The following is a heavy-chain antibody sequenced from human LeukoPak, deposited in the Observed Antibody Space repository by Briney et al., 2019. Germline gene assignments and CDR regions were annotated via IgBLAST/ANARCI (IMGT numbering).Heavy chain of an antibody. J-gene: IGHJ4*02. CDR3: AIFHYYDSSGYTTFDY. V-gene: IGHV5-51*01. CDR1: GYSFTSYW. CDR2: IYPGDSDT. Sequence: GESLKISCKGSGYSFTSYWIGWVRQMPGKGLEWMGIIYPGDSDTRYSPSFQGHVTISADKSISTAYLQWSSLKASDTAMYYCAIFHYYDSSGYTTFDYWGQGTLVTVSS. D-gene: IGHD3-22*01.